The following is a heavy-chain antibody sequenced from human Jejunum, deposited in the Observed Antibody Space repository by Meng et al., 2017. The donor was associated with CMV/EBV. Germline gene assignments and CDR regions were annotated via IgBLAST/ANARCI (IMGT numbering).Heavy chain of an antibody. D-gene: IGHD6-13*01. J-gene: IGHJ4*02. V-gene: IGHV3-15*05. CDR2: IKSKAYGEAK. CDR3: TTDEGAAGFDFDY. Sequence: FTFTDAGMNWVRQVPGKGLEWVGRIKSKAYGEAKEYAAPMKGRFIISRDDSRNTLYLEMNSLKTEDTGVYYCTTDEGAAGFDFDYWGQGTLVTVSS. CDR1: FTFTDAG.